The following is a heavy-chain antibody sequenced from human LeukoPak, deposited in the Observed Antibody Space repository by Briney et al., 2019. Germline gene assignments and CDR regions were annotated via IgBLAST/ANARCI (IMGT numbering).Heavy chain of an antibody. CDR1: GFTFSSYA. CDR2: ISGSGGST. J-gene: IGHJ4*02. CDR3: AKGDSSSSETTFDY. Sequence: GGSLRLSCAASGFTFSSYAMSWVRQAPGKGLEWVSGISGSGGSTYYADSVKGRITISRDNSKNTLYLQMNSLRAEDTAVYYCAKGDSSSSETTFDYWGQGTLVTVSS. V-gene: IGHV3-23*01. D-gene: IGHD6-6*01.